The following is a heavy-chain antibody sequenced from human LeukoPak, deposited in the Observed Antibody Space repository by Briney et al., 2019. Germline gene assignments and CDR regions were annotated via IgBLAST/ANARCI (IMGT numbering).Heavy chain of an antibody. D-gene: IGHD3-22*01. CDR2: MSYDGTNK. J-gene: IGHJ3*02. Sequence: GRSLRLSCVVSGFTVTGYSMHWVRQAPGKGLEWVAVMSYDGTNKYYADSVKGRFTISRDNSENTLYLQMNNLRAQDTAVYYCARAGGITMIREVKVLNAFDIWGQGTMVTVSS. CDR1: GFTVTGYS. CDR3: ARAGGITMIREVKVLNAFDI. V-gene: IGHV3-30-3*01.